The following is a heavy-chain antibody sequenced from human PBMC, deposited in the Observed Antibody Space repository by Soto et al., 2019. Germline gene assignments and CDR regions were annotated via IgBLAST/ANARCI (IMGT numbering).Heavy chain of an antibody. CDR1: GGSISSGGYC. J-gene: IGHJ4*02. CDR2: ISNSGST. V-gene: IGHV4-31*03. CDR3: ARGVLL. Sequence: SETLSLTCPVSGGSISSGGYCWSWIRQHPGKGLEWTGCISNSGSTYYNSSLKSRVTISVDTSENQFSLKLTSVTDADTAVYYCARGVLLWGQGTLVTVSS.